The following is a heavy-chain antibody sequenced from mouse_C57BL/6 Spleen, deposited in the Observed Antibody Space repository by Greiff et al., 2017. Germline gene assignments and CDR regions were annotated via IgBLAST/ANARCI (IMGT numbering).Heavy chain of an antibody. V-gene: IGHV1-80*01. J-gene: IGHJ1*03. Sequence: VQLQQSGAELVKPGASVKISCKASGYAFSSYWMNWVKQRPGKGLEWIGQIYPGDGDTNYNGKFKGKATLTADKSSSTAYMQLSSLPSEDSAVYFCARKTLGPNWYFDVWGTGTTVTVSS. CDR2: IYPGDGDT. D-gene: IGHD4-1*01. CDR1: GYAFSSYW. CDR3: ARKTLGPNWYFDV.